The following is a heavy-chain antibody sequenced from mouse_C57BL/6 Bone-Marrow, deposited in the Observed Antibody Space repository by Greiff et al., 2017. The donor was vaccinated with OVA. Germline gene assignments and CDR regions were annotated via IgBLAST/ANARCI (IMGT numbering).Heavy chain of an antibody. CDR2: INYDGSST. CDR1: GFTFSDYY. V-gene: IGHV5-16*01. J-gene: IGHJ3*01. D-gene: IGHD1-1*01. Sequence: EVKLMESEGGLVQPGSSMKLSCTASGFTFSDYYMAWVRQVPEKGLEWVANINYDGSSTYYLDSLKSRFIISRDNAKNILYLQMSSLKSEDTATYYCAITTVEGFAYWGQGTLVTVSA. CDR3: AITTVEGFAY.